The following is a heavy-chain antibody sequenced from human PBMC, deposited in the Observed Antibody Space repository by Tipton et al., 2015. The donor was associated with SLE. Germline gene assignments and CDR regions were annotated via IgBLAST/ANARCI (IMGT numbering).Heavy chain of an antibody. CDR1: GGSISSGDYY. V-gene: IGHV4-39*07. Sequence: TLSLTCAVSGGSISSGDYYWGWIRQSPGKGLEWIGSVHPSGSTFRNPSLKSRVTMSLDPSKNQFSLKLTSVTAADTAVYYCARVGEYIGPWSQGTLVTVSS. CDR3: ARVGEYIGP. D-gene: IGHD6-6*01. CDR2: VHPSGST. J-gene: IGHJ5*02.